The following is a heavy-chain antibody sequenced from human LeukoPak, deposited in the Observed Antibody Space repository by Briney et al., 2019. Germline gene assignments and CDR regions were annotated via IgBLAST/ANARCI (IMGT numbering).Heavy chain of an antibody. V-gene: IGHV3-30-3*01. CDR3: ARDAGLPLDN. CDR2: ISYDGSNK. D-gene: IGHD3-16*01. Sequence: GGSLRLSCAASGFTFSSYAMHWVRQAPGKGLEWVAVISYDGSNKYYADSVKGRFTISRDNSKNTLYLQMNSLRAEDTAVYYCARDAGLPLDNWGQGTLVTVSS. J-gene: IGHJ4*02. CDR1: GFTFSSYA.